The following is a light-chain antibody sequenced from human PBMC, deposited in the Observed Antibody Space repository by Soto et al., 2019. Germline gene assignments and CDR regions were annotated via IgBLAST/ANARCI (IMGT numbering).Light chain of an antibody. CDR2: KAC. Sequence: DIQMTQSPSTLSGSVGDRVTITCRASQTISSRLAWYQQKPGKAPKLLIYKACTLKSGVPSRFSGSGSGTEFTLTISSLQPDDFATYYCQHYNSYSEAFGQGTKVELK. J-gene: IGKJ1*01. V-gene: IGKV1-5*03. CDR3: QHYNSYSEA. CDR1: QTISSR.